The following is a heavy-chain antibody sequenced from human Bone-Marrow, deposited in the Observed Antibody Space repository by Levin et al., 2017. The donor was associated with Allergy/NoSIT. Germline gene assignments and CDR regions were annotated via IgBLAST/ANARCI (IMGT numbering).Heavy chain of an antibody. Sequence: SCTGSGFTFSAYAIHWVRQAPGKGLQWVAVVWFDGSKTYYGDSVQGRFTISRDNSNNTLYLQMNSLRAEDTAVYYCARDSGLHSYPAYQKYGLDVWGQGTTVTVSS. J-gene: IGHJ6*02. CDR2: VWFDGSKT. CDR3: ARDSGLHSYPAYQKYGLDV. CDR1: GFTFSAYA. V-gene: IGHV3-33*01. D-gene: IGHD5-18*01.